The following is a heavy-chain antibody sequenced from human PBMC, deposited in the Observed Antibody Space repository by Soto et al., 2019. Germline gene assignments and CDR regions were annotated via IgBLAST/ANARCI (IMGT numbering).Heavy chain of an antibody. CDR1: GFTFSSYA. CDR2: ISGSGGST. CDR3: AKGLQEDGSGSYYTYYYYYYGMDV. V-gene: IGHV3-23*01. J-gene: IGHJ6*02. D-gene: IGHD3-10*01. Sequence: GGSLRLSCAASGFTFSSYAMSWVRQAPGKGLEWVSAISGSGGSTYYADSVKGRFTISRDNSKNTLYLQMNSLRAEDTAVYYCAKGLQEDGSGSYYTYYYYYYGMDVWGQGTTVTVSS.